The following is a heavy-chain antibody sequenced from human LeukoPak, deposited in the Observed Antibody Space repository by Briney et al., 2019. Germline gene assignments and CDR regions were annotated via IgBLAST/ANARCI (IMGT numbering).Heavy chain of an antibody. Sequence: SETLSLTCTVSGGSISNKYWSWVRQPPGKGLEWIGCIYYSGSTNYNHNPSLKSRVTISVDTSKNQFSLNLRSVTAADTAVYYCTRESSGWSIDYWGQGTLVTVSS. V-gene: IGHV4-59*01. CDR2: IYYSGST. CDR1: GGSISNKY. D-gene: IGHD6-19*01. CDR3: TRESSGWSIDY. J-gene: IGHJ4*02.